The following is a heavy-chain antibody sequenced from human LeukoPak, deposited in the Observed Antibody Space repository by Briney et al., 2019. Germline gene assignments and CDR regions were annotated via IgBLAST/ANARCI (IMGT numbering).Heavy chain of an antibody. V-gene: IGHV1-69*04. D-gene: IGHD6-19*01. CDR3: ARSSGPSYFDY. CDR2: IIPILGIA. J-gene: IGHJ4*02. CDR1: GGTFSSYA. Sequence: SVRVSCKASGGTFSSYAISWVRQAPGQGLEWMGRIIPILGIANYAQKFQGRVTITADKSTSTAYMELSSLRSEDTAVYYCARSSGPSYFDYWGQGTLVTVSS.